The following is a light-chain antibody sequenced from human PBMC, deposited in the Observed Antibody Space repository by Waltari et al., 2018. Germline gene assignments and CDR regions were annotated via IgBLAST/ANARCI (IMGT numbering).Light chain of an antibody. CDR2: GAS. V-gene: IGKV3-15*01. J-gene: IGKJ3*01. CDR3: QQYNHWPPVFT. Sequence: EIVLTQSPATLSLSPGVRATLSRRASQGVKTNLAWYQQKPGQAPRLLIYGASNRATGVPARFSGSGSGTDFTLTISSLQSEDFALYYCQQYNHWPPVFTFGPGTKLDIK. CDR1: QGVKTN.